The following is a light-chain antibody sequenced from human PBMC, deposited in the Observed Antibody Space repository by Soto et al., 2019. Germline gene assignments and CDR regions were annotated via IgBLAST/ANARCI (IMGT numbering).Light chain of an antibody. CDR2: AVT. CDR3: SSYTSRGV. CDR1: SGDVGDNNH. J-gene: IGLJ3*02. Sequence: QSVLTQPASVSGSPGQSITISCTGTSGDVGDNNHVSWYQQHPGKAPRLIIYAVTYRPSGISDRFSASKSGNTASLAISGLQPEDEADYYCSSYTSRGVFGGGTKVTVL. V-gene: IGLV2-14*01.